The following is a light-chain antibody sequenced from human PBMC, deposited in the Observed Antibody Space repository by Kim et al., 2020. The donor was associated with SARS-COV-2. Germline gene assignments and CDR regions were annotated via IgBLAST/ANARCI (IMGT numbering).Light chain of an antibody. CDR2: DAA. J-gene: IGKJ3*01. V-gene: IGKV3-11*01. CDR3: QQRSNWPPIFT. Sequence: PGERATLSSRASQSVSSYLAWYQQKPGQAPRLLIYDAANRATGIPARFSGSGSGTDFTLTISSLEPEDFAVYNCQQRSNWPPIFTFGPGTKVDIK. CDR1: QSVSSY.